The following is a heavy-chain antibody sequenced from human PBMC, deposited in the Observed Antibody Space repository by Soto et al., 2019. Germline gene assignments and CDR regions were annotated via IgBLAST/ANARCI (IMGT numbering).Heavy chain of an antibody. CDR3: ATNAAGTLYFDY. CDR1: GGSISSYY. V-gene: IGHV4-59*01. D-gene: IGHD6-13*01. CDR2: IYYSGST. Sequence: PSETLSLTCTVSGGSISSYYWSWIRQPPGKGLEWIGYIYYSGSTNYNPSLKSRVTISVDTSKNQFSLKLSSVTAADTAMYYCATNAAGTLYFDYWGQGTLVTVS. J-gene: IGHJ4*02.